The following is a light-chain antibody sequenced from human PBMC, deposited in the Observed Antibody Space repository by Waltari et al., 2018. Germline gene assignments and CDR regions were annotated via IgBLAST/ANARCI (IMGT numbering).Light chain of an antibody. CDR3: QQYVESPAT. CDR1: QSVRFY. CDR2: HAS. V-gene: IGKV3-20*01. Sequence: EIVLTQSPGTVSLSPGDRATFSCWASQSVRFYLAWYQQKPGQAPRLLIYHASSRATGIPDRFSGSGSGTDFRLTISRLEPEDFAMYYCQQYVESPATFGQGTKVDIK. J-gene: IGKJ1*01.